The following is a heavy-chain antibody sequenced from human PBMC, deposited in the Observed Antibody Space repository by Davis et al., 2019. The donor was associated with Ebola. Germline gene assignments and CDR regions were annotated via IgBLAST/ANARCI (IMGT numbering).Heavy chain of an antibody. J-gene: IGHJ5*02. CDR2: INSDGSST. CDR1: GFTFSGSA. D-gene: IGHD3-16*01. V-gene: IGHV3-74*01. CDR3: ARMSGLDWFDP. Sequence: HTGGSLRLSCAASGFTFSGSAMRWVRQAPGKGLVWVSRINSDGSSTSYADSVKGRFTISRDNAKNTLYLQMNSLRAEDTAVYYCARMSGLDWFDPWGQGTLVTVSS.